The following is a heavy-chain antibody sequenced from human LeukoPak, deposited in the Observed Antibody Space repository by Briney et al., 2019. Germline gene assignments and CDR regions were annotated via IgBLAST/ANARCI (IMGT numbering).Heavy chain of an antibody. J-gene: IGHJ4*02. D-gene: IGHD6-19*01. V-gene: IGHV1-2*06. CDR3: ALIVVAGTRFDY. CDR1: GYTFTGYY. Sequence: VASVKVSCKASGYTFTGYYIHWVRQAPGQGLEWMGRINPKSGGTNYAQKFQGRVTMTRDTSISTAYMELSRLRSDDTAVHYCALIVVAGTRFDYWGQGTLATVSS. CDR2: INPKSGGT.